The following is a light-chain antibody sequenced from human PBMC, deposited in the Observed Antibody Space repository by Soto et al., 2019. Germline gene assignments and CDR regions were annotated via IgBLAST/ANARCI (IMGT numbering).Light chain of an antibody. V-gene: IGLV6-57*03. CDR2: EDN. CDR3: QSYDSSNYV. Sequence: NFMLTQPHSVSESPGKTVTISCTRSSGSIASNYVQWYQQRPGSAPTTVIYEDNQRPSGVPDRFSDSIDSSSNSASLTISRMKTDDEADYYCQSYDSSNYVFGTGTKLTVL. CDR1: SGSIASNY. J-gene: IGLJ1*01.